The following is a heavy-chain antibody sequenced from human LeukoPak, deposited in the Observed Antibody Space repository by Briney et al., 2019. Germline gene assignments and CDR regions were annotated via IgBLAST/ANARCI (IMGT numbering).Heavy chain of an antibody. Sequence: ASVKVSCKASGYTFTSYGISWVRQAPGQGLEWMGWISAYNGNTKYAQKVQGRVTMTTDTSTSTAYMELRSLRSDDTAVYYCARDLRYYYDSYGNYSAYFDYWGQGTLVTVSS. D-gene: IGHD3-22*01. J-gene: IGHJ4*02. V-gene: IGHV1-18*01. CDR2: ISAYNGNT. CDR1: GYTFTSYG. CDR3: ARDLRYYYDSYGNYSAYFDY.